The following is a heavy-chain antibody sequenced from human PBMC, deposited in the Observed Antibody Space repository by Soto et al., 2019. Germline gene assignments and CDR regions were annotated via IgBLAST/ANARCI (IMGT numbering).Heavy chain of an antibody. CDR1: GFDFDNYE. CDR3: ARGAGFFYGVDV. CDR2: ISYSGSTI. J-gene: IGHJ6*02. Sequence: GGSLRLSCAASGFDFDNYEMNWVRQAPGKGLEWISFISYSGSTIYLAGSVRGRFSISRDNFKNSVFLQMSSLRAEDSAIYYCARGAGFFYGVDVWGQGTTVTVSS. V-gene: IGHV3-48*03.